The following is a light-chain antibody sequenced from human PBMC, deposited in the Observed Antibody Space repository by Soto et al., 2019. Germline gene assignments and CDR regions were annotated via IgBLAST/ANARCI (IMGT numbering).Light chain of an antibody. CDR1: QSISSK. J-gene: IGKJ5*01. V-gene: IGKV3-15*01. CDR2: GAS. Sequence: EIVMTQSPATLSVSPGERATLSCRASQSISSKLTWYQQKPGQAPRLLIYGASTRATGIPARFSGSGSGTEFTLTISSLQSEDFAVYYCKQYNNWPPITCGQGTRLESK. CDR3: KQYNNWPPIT.